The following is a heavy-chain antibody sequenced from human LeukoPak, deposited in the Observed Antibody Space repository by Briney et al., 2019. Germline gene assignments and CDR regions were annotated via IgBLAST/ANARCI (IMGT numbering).Heavy chain of an antibody. CDR1: VGISNYY. CDR2: LNHSGIT. V-gene: IGHV4-34*01. CDR3: ASGQYYDLWSGYYVD. Sequence: SETLSLTCTVSVGISNYYWSWIRQPPGKGLEWIGELNHSGITNYNTSLESRVTISVDTSKNHFSLKLSSVTAADTAVYYCASGQYYDLWSGYYVDWGQGTLVTVSA. D-gene: IGHD3-3*01. J-gene: IGHJ4*02.